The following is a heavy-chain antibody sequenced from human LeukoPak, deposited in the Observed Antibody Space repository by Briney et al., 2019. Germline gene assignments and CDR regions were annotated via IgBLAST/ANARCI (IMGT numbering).Heavy chain of an antibody. D-gene: IGHD3-16*01. V-gene: IGHV3-30*04. CDR2: ISYDGSNK. J-gene: IGHJ4*02. Sequence: GGSLRLSCAASGFTFSSYAMHWVRQAPGKGLEWVAVISYDGSNKYYADSVKGRFTISRDNSKNTLYLQMNSLSAEDTAVYYCAREGPNALWYFDYWGQGTLVTVSS. CDR1: GFTFSSYA. CDR3: AREGPNALWYFDY.